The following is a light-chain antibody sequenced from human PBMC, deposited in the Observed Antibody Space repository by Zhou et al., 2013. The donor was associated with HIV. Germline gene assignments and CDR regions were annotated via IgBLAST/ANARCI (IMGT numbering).Light chain of an antibody. V-gene: IGKV1-27*01. Sequence: DIQMIQSPSSLSASVGDRVTITCRATQAISNYLAWYQQKPGKVPKLLIYGAYTLQSGVPSRFSGSGSETYFTLTISSLQPEDVATYYCQQYYSTPLXTFGQGTKLEIK. CDR3: QQYYSTPLXT. CDR2: GAY. J-gene: IGKJ2*01. CDR1: QAISNY.